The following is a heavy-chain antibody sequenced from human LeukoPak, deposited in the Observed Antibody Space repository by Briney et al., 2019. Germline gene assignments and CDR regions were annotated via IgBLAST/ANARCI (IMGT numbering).Heavy chain of an antibody. Sequence: SETLSLTCTVSGGSISSGGYYWSWIRQHPGKGLEWIGYIYYSGSTYYNPSLKSRVTISVDTSKNQFSLKLSSVTAADTAVYYCARSVRSSSWYDGGTNWFDPWGQGTLVTVSS. CDR2: IYYSGST. CDR1: GGSISSGGYY. J-gene: IGHJ5*02. CDR3: ARSVRSSSWYDGGTNWFDP. V-gene: IGHV4-31*03. D-gene: IGHD6-13*01.